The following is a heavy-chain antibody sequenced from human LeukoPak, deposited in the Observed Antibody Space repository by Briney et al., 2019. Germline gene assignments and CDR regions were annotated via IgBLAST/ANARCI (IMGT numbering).Heavy chain of an antibody. CDR3: ATARIAAARYFDL. Sequence: PGGSLRLSCAASGVTVSSNYMSGVRQAPGKGLEWVSVIYSGGSTYYADSVKGRFTISRDNSKNTLYLQMNSLRAEDTAVYYCATARIAAARYFDLWGRGTLVTVSS. CDR2: IYSGGST. D-gene: IGHD6-13*01. V-gene: IGHV3-53*01. J-gene: IGHJ2*01. CDR1: GVTVSSNY.